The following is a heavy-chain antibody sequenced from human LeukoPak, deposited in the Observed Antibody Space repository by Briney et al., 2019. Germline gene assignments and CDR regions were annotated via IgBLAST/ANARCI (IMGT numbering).Heavy chain of an antibody. Sequence: PSETLSLTCAVYGGSFGGYYWSWIRQPPGKGLEWIGEINHSGSTNYNPSLKSRVTISVDTSKNQFSLKLGSVTAADTAVYYCARDFGTNFDYWGQGTLVTVSS. CDR1: GGSFGGYY. D-gene: IGHD3-10*01. V-gene: IGHV4-34*01. CDR2: INHSGST. CDR3: ARDFGTNFDY. J-gene: IGHJ4*02.